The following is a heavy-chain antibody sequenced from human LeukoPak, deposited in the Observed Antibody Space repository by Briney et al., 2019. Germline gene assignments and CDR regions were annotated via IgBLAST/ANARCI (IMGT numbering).Heavy chain of an antibody. V-gene: IGHV4-39*07. CDR2: IYYSGST. CDR1: GGSISSSSYY. J-gene: IGHJ3*02. D-gene: IGHD3-9*01. CDR3: ARSPPPILRYFDWLIGAFDI. Sequence: SETLSLTCTVSGGSISSSSYYWGWIRQPPGKGLEWIGSIYYSGSTYYNPSLKSRVTISVDTSKNQFSLKLSSVTAADTAVYYCARSPPPILRYFDWLIGAFDIWGQGTMVTVSS.